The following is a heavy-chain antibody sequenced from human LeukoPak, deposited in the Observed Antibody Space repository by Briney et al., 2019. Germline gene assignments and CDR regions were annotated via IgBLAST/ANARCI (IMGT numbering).Heavy chain of an antibody. CDR3: AGFSGWYPWADS. Sequence: SETLSLTCTVSGGSISSYYWSWIRQPPGKGLEWIGYIYYSGSTNYNPSLKSRVTISVDTSKNQFSLKLSSVTAADTAVYYCAGFSGWYPWADSWGQGTLVTVSS. CDR1: GGSISSYY. CDR2: IYYSGST. D-gene: IGHD6-19*01. V-gene: IGHV4-59*01. J-gene: IGHJ4*02.